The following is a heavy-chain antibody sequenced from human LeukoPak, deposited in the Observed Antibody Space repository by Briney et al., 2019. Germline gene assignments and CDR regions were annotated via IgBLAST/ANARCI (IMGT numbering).Heavy chain of an antibody. D-gene: IGHD2-21*02. CDR1: GFTFSSYA. J-gene: IGHJ4*02. Sequence: TGGSLRLSCAASGFTFSSYAMSWVRQAPGKGLEWVSAISGSGGSTYYADSVKGRFTISRDNSKNTLYLQMNSLRAEDTAVYYCAKDPYCGGDCYKYYFDYWGQGTLVTVSS. CDR3: AKDPYCGGDCYKYYFDY. CDR2: ISGSGGST. V-gene: IGHV3-23*01.